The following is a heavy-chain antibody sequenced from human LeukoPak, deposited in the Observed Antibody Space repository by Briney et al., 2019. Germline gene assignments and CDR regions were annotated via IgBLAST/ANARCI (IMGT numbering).Heavy chain of an antibody. CDR2: IYSGGST. J-gene: IGHJ4*02. CDR1: GFTVSSNY. D-gene: IGHD6-19*01. V-gene: IGHV3-53*01. CDR3: ARESSGWYVNY. Sequence: GGSLRLSCAASGFTVSSNYMSWVRQAPGKGLEWVSVIYSGGSTYYADSVKGRFTISRDNSKNTLYLQMNSLRAEDTAVYYCARESSGWYVNYWGQGTLVTVSS.